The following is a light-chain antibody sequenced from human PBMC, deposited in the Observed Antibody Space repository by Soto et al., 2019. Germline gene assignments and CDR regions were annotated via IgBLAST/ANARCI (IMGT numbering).Light chain of an antibody. CDR2: GAS. Sequence: EIVLTQSPGTLSLSPGERATLSCRASQSATSNYLAWYQQKPGQAPSLLIYGASSRATGIPDKFSGSGSGTDFTLTISRLGPEDFAVYYCQQYGSSPQTFGQGTKVDIK. CDR3: QQYGSSPQT. V-gene: IGKV3-20*01. CDR1: QSATSNY. J-gene: IGKJ1*01.